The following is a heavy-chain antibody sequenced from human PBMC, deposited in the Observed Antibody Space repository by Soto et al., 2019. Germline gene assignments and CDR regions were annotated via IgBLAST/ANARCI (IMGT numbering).Heavy chain of an antibody. V-gene: IGHV4-31*03. CDR1: GGSISSGGYY. J-gene: IGHJ4*02. D-gene: IGHD2-15*01. CDR3: ARNSLLRRYFDY. CDR2: IYYSGST. Sequence: QVQLQESGPGLVKPSQTLSLTCTVSGGSISSGGYYWSWIRQHPGKGLEWIGYIYYSGSTYYNPSLKGRVTISVYTSKNQFSLKLSSVTAADTAVYYCARNSLLRRYFDYWGQGTLVTVSS.